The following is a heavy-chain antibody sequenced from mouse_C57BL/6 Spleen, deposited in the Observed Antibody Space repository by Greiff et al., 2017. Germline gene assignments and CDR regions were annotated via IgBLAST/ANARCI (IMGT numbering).Heavy chain of an antibody. V-gene: IGHV1-9*01. CDR2: ILPGSGCT. D-gene: IGHD1-1*01. CDR3: ARHYYGSSYNLDY. CDR1: GYTFTGYW. Sequence: QVQLQQSGAELMKPGASVKLSCKATGYTFTGYWIEWVKQRPGHGLEWIGEILPGSGCTNYNEKFKGKATFTADTSSNTAYMQLSSLTTEDSAIYYCARHYYGSSYNLDYWGQGTTLTVSS. J-gene: IGHJ2*01.